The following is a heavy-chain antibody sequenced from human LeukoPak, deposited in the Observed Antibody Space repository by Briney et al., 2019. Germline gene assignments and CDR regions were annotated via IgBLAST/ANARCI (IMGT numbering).Heavy chain of an antibody. CDR2: IIPIFGTA. J-gene: IGHJ4*02. V-gene: IGHV1-69*05. CDR1: GGTFSSYA. CDR3: ASSELMGDFWSGRRLPYYFDY. Sequence: GASVKVSCKASGGTFSSYAISWVRQAPGQGLEWMGGIIPIFGTANYAQKFQGRVTITTDESTSTAYMELSSLRSEDTAVYYCASSELMGDFWSGRRLPYYFDYWGQGTLVTVSS. D-gene: IGHD3-3*01.